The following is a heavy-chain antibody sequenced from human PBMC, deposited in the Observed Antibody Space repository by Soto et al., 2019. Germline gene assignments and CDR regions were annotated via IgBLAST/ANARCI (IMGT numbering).Heavy chain of an antibody. D-gene: IGHD2-2*01. CDR2: VNPNSGNT. CDR3: ARGLSNEVEPTAIYPDSYMHV. J-gene: IGHJ6*03. CDR1: GYTFTKYA. Sequence: QVQLVQSGAEVKKPGASVKVSCEASGYTFTKYAINWVRQATGQGLEWMGWVNPNSGNTALAQKFQGRVTMTRGTSTTTGYMELSKLMPDDTAVYDCARGLSNEVEPTAIYPDSYMHVGGKGTTVIVSS. V-gene: IGHV1-8*01.